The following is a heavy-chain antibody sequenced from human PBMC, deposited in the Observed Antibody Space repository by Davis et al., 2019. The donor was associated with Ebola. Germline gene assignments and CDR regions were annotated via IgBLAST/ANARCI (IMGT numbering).Heavy chain of an antibody. CDR3: ARETGDGGGMDV. CDR2: INPNSGVT. CDR1: GYTFTGHY. J-gene: IGHJ6*04. D-gene: IGHD7-27*01. Sequence: ASVKVSCKTSGYTFTGHYIQRVRQAPGQGLEWMGRINPNSGVTNYAQKFQGRVTMTRDTSTSTVYMELSSLRSEDTAVYYCARETGDGGGMDVWGKGTTVTVSS. V-gene: IGHV1-2*06.